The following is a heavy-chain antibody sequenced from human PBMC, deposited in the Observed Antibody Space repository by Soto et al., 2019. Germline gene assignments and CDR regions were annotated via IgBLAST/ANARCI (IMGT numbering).Heavy chain of an antibody. J-gene: IGHJ4*02. Sequence: PSETLSLTCTVSGGSISSYYWSWIRQPPGKGLEWIGYIYYSGSTNSNPSLKSRVTISVDTSRNQFSLKPSSVTAADTAVYYCARDSKRGYSGYDKLDYWGQGTLVTVSS. V-gene: IGHV4-59*01. D-gene: IGHD5-12*01. CDR3: ARDSKRGYSGYDKLDY. CDR1: GGSISSYY. CDR2: IYYSGST.